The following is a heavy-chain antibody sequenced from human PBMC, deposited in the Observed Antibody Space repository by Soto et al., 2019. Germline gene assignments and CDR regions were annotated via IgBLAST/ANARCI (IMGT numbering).Heavy chain of an antibody. Sequence: PSETLSLSCTVSGGSISSGPYSWGWIRQPPGEGLEWIGTFYYSERTHYNPSLESRVTISVDTSKNQFSLKVSSVTVADTAVYYCARLGGYCSSTNCYGHYGMDVWGRGTTVTVSS. CDR3: ARLGGYCSSTNCYGHYGMDV. D-gene: IGHD2-2*01. J-gene: IGHJ6*02. V-gene: IGHV4-39*01. CDR2: FYYSERT. CDR1: GGSISSGPYS.